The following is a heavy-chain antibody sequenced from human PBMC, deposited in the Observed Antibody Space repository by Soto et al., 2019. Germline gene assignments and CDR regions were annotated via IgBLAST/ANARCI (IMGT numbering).Heavy chain of an antibody. J-gene: IGHJ6*02. CDR2: ISAYNGDT. V-gene: IGHV1-18*04. Sequence: ASVKVSCKASGYSFTTHGISWVRRAPGHGLEWMGWISAYNGDTHYVQRFQGRLTMTTDTSTSTAYMELRSLTSDDTAVYYCARDPPVSGILRGTPLMDVWGQGTTVTVSS. CDR3: ARDPPVSGILRGTPLMDV. D-gene: IGHD4-17*01. CDR1: GYSFTTHG.